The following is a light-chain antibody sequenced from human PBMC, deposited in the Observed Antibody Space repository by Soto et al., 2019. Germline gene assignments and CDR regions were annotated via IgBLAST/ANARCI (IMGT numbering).Light chain of an antibody. J-gene: IGKJ4*01. CDR2: GTS. V-gene: IGKV3-20*01. Sequence: DIELTQSPGTRSLSPGERATLSCRASQSLSTSYLAWYQQKPVQAPRLLTYGTSSRASGIPDRFSGSGSGANFTLTSSSLEAEDSTVYNSQHYGSSSITLGGGTKVDMK. CDR3: QHYGSSSIT. CDR1: QSLSTSY.